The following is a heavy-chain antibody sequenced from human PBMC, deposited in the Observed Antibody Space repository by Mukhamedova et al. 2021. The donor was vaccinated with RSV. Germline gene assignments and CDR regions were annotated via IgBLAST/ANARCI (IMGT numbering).Heavy chain of an antibody. Sequence: SVNNGNTNYAQKFQGRVTLPTDTSTSTAYMELRSLRSDDTAVYYCARDRGDQLPGGFDYWGQGTLVTVSS. J-gene: IGHJ4*02. V-gene: IGHV1-18*01. D-gene: IGHD2-2*01. CDR3: ARDRGDQLPGGFDY. CDR2: SVNNGNT.